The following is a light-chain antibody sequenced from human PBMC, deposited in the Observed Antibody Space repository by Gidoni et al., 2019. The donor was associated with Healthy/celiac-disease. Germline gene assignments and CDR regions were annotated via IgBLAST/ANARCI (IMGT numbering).Light chain of an antibody. V-gene: IGKV3-11*01. CDR2: DAS. J-gene: IGKJ2*01. CDR3: QQRSNWPPN. Sequence: EIVLTPSPATLSLSPGERATLPGRASQSVSSYLAWYQQKPGQAPRLLIYDASNRATGIPARFSGSGSGTDFTLTISSLEPEDFAVYYCQQRSNWPPNFGQGTKLEIK. CDR1: QSVSSY.